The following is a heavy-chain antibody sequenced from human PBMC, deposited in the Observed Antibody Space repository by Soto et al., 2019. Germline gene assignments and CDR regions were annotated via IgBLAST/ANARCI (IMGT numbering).Heavy chain of an antibody. CDR1: GFTVTTKY. J-gene: IGHJ4*02. Sequence: EVQLVESGGGLLQPGESLRLSCAASGFTVTTKYMSWVRQAPGKGLEWVSIIHGGGTTYYADSVEGRFTISKDNSKNTLYLQMNSLRVEDTAMYYCPRGYFGSGSFAYYFDCWGQGTLVTVSS. D-gene: IGHD3-10*01. CDR3: PRGYFGSGSFAYYFDC. CDR2: IHGGGTT. V-gene: IGHV3-53*01.